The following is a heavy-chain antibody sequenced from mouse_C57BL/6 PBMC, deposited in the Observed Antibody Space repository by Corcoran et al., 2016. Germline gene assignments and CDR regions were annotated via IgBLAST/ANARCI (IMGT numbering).Heavy chain of an antibody. V-gene: IGHV14-2*01. Sequence: EVQLQQSGAELVKPGASVKLSCTASGFNIKDYYMHWVQQRTEQGLEWSGRIDPEDGETKYATKFQGKATITADTSSNTAYLQLSSLTSEDTAVYYCAGLMVTPYGYFDVWGTGTTVTVSS. CDR2: IDPEDGET. CDR3: AGLMVTPYGYFDV. J-gene: IGHJ1*03. CDR1: GFNIKDYY. D-gene: IGHD2-3*01.